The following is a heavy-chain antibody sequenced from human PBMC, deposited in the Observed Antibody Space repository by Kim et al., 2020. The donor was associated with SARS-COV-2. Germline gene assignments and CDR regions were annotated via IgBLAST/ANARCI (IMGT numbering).Heavy chain of an antibody. CDR2: ISSSSSYT. V-gene: IGHV3-11*06. D-gene: IGHD4-17*01. J-gene: IGHJ4*02. CDR3: ARWDSVYGDYMGGAFDY. Sequence: GGSLRLSCAASGFTFSDYYMSWIRQAPGKGLEWVSYISSSSSYTNYADSVKGRFTISRDNAKNSLYLQMNSLRAEDTAVYYCARWDSVYGDYMGGAFDYWGQGTLVTVSS. CDR1: GFTFSDYY.